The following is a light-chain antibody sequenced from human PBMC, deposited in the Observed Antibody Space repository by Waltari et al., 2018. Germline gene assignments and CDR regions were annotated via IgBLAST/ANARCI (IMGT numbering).Light chain of an antibody. J-gene: IGKJ5*01. CDR2: GAS. CDR3: QQYLNWPPIT. Sequence: EIVMTQSPATLSVSPGERATLSCRASQSVGTNLAWYQQKPGQAPRLLLYGASPRVTDIPARFSGSGSGTEFTLTISSLQSEDFAVYYCQQYLNWPPITFGQGTRVDNK. CDR1: QSVGTN. V-gene: IGKV3-15*01.